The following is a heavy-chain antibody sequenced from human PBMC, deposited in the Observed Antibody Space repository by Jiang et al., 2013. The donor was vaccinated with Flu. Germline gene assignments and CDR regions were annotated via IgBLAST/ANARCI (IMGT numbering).Heavy chain of an antibody. Sequence: KPSETLSLSCSVSGDSISRYQWSWIRQPPGKGLEFIGYIADTGSTNYNPSLKSRVTISVDTSKNQFSLKLSSATAADTAVYYCARAPANGSRLLPFDYWGQGTLVTVSS. J-gene: IGHJ4*02. CDR1: GDSISRYQ. CDR2: IADTGST. V-gene: IGHV4-59*12. CDR3: ARAPANGSRLLPFDY. D-gene: IGHD3-22*01.